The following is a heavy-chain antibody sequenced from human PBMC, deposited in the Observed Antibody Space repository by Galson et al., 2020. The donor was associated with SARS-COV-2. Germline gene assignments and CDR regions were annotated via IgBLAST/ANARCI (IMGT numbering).Heavy chain of an antibody. J-gene: IGHJ6*03. V-gene: IGHV1-18*01. D-gene: IGHD3-3*01. CDR2: ISAYNGNT. Sequence: ASVKVSCKASGYTFTSYGITWVRQAPGQGLEWMGWISAYNGNTNYAQKLQGRVTMTTDTSTSTAYMELRSLRSDDTAVYYCSRWFGVVIIPNCYYYMDVWGKGTTVTVSS. CDR3: SRWFGVVIIPNCYYYMDV. CDR1: GYTFTSYG.